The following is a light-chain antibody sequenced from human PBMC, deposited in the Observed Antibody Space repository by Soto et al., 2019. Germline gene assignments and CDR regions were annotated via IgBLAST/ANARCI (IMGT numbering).Light chain of an antibody. V-gene: IGKV3-11*01. J-gene: IGKJ4*01. CDR2: DAS. CDR1: QSVSSY. CDR3: QQRSDWPT. Sequence: IVLTQSPATLSLSPGERATLSCRASQSVSSYLAWYQQKGGQAPRLLIYDASSRATGIPARLSGSGSGTDFTLTISSLEPEDFAVYYCQQRSDWPTFGGGTKVEIK.